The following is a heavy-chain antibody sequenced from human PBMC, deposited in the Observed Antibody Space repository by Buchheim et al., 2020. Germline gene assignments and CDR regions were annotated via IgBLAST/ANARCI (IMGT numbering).Heavy chain of an antibody. V-gene: IGHV4-34*02. CDR1: DASFSDSY. CDR2: INHIGRT. Sequence: QVQLQQWGAGLLKPSETLSLTCAVFDASFSDSYWSWIRQPPGKGLEWIGEINHIGRTNYNPSLQSRVTISLDTSKNEFSLKVTSVTAADTAVYYCARDLRSFDWQSRSRHHYGMDVWGQGTT. D-gene: IGHD3-9*01. J-gene: IGHJ6*02. CDR3: ARDLRSFDWQSRSRHHYGMDV.